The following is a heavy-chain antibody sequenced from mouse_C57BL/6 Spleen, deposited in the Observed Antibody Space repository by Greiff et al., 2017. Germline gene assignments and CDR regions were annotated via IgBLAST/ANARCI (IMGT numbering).Heavy chain of an antibody. D-gene: IGHD4-1*01. J-gene: IGHJ3*01. Sequence: EVQRVESGGGLVQPGGSLSLSCAASGFTFTDYYMSWVRQPPGKALEWLGFIRNKANGYTTEYSASVKGRFTISRDNSQSILYLQMNALRAEDSATYYCAILSNWAWFAYWGQGTLVTVSA. V-gene: IGHV7-3*01. CDR2: IRNKANGYTT. CDR1: GFTFTDYY. CDR3: AILSNWAWFAY.